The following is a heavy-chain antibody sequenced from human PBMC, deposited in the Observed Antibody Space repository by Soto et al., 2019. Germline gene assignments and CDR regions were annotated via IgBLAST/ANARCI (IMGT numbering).Heavy chain of an antibody. CDR1: GFTSSSYG. CDR3: ARDRAGRHYYYGMDV. V-gene: IGHV3-33*01. D-gene: IGHD6-13*01. Sequence: QVQLVESGGGVVQPGRSLRLSCAASGFTSSSYGMHWVRQAPGKGLEWVAVIWYDGSNKYYADSVKGRFTISRDNSKNTLYLQMNSLRAEDTAVYYCARDRAGRHYYYGMDVWGQGTTVTVSS. CDR2: IWYDGSNK. J-gene: IGHJ6*02.